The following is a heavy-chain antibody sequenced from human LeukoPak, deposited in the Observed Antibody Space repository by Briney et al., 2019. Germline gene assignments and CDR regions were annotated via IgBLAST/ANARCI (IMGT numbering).Heavy chain of an antibody. Sequence: GASVKVSCKASGYTFTGYYMHWVRQAPGQGLEWMGRINPNSGGTNYAQKFQGRVTMTRDTSISTAYMELGRLRSDDTAVYYCARWRYSGYDFGYWGQGTLVTVSS. CDR3: ARWRYSGYDFGY. J-gene: IGHJ4*02. V-gene: IGHV1-2*06. D-gene: IGHD5-12*01. CDR1: GYTFTGYY. CDR2: INPNSGGT.